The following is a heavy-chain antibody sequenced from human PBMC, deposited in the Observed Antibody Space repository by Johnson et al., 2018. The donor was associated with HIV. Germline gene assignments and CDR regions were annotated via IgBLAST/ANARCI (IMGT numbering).Heavy chain of an antibody. Sequence: QVQLVESGGGVVQPGRSLRLSCAASGFTFSSYAMHWVRQAPGKGLEWVAVISYDGGNKYYADSVKGRFTISRDNSKNTLYLQMNSLRAEDTSVYYCAKVGAIVVTPRGEAFDIWGQGTMVTVSS. CDR2: ISYDGGNK. CDR3: AKVGAIVVTPRGEAFDI. V-gene: IGHV3-30-3*01. D-gene: IGHD4-23*01. CDR1: GFTFSSYA. J-gene: IGHJ3*02.